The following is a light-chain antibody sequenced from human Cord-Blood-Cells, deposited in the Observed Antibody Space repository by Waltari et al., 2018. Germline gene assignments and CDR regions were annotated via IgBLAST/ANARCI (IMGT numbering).Light chain of an antibody. CDR1: QSVSSY. V-gene: IGKV3-11*01. CDR3: QQRSNWYT. J-gene: IGKJ2*01. CDR2: DAS. Sequence: EIVLTQSPATLSLSPGERATLSCRASQSVSSYLAWYQQKPGQAPRRLIYDASNRATGIPARFSGSGSGTDFTLTISGLEPEDFSVYYCQQRSNWYTFGQGTKLEIK.